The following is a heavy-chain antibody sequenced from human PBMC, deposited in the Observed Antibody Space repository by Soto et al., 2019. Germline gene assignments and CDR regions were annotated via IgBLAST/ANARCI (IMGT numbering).Heavy chain of an antibody. CDR1: GFTFSSYA. D-gene: IGHD5-12*01. Sequence: GESLKISCAASGFTFSSYAMSWVRQAPGKGLEWVSYISSSSSTIYYADSVKGRFTISRDNAKNSLYLQMNSLRAEDTAVYYCARADSGYAHGYYYYGMDVWGQGTTVTVSS. CDR2: ISSSSSTI. CDR3: ARADSGYAHGYYYYGMDV. J-gene: IGHJ6*02. V-gene: IGHV3-48*01.